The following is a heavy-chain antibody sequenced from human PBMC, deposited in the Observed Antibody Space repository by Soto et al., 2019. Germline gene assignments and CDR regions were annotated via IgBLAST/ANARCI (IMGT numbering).Heavy chain of an antibody. J-gene: IGHJ4*02. Sequence: EVQLVESGGGLVQPGGSLRLSCAASGFTFSRYWMTWVRQAPGKGLEWVANIKQDGGEKYYVDSVKGRFTISRDNAKNSLYLQMNSLRAEDTAVYYCAADPRPQLVPIDYWGQGTLVTVSS. D-gene: IGHD6-6*01. CDR1: GFTFSRYW. CDR2: IKQDGGEK. V-gene: IGHV3-7*01. CDR3: AADPRPQLVPIDY.